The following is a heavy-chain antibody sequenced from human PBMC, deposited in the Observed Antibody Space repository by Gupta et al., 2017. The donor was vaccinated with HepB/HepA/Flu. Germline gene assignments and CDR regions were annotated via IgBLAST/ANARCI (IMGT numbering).Heavy chain of an antibody. D-gene: IGHD3-3*01. V-gene: IGHV3-23*01. CDR2: ISGSGGST. Sequence: EVPPLESGGGLVQPGGSLTLSCGASGFTFSSYAISWVRQAPGKGLEWVSAISGSGGSTYYADSVKGRFTISRDNSKNTLYLQVNSLRAEDTAVYYCAKDDFWINDAFDIWGQGTMVTVSS. J-gene: IGHJ3*02. CDR1: GFTFSSYA. CDR3: AKDDFWINDAFDI.